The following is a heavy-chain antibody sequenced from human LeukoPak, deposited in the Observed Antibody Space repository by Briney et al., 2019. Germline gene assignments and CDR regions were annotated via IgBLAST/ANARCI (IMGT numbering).Heavy chain of an antibody. D-gene: IGHD3-10*01. CDR1: GFTFSTYN. CDR3: ARGLRGGSGGFDY. Sequence: GGSLRLSCEASGFTFSTYNMNWVRQAPGKGLEWVANIKQDGSEKYYVDSVKGRFTISRDNAKNSLYLQMNSLRAEDTAVYYCARGLRGGSGGFDYWGQGTLVTVSS. CDR2: IKQDGSEK. V-gene: IGHV3-7*01. J-gene: IGHJ4*02.